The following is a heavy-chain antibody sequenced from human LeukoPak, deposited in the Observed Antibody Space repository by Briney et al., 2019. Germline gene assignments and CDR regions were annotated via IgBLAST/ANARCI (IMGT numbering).Heavy chain of an antibody. V-gene: IGHV3-23*01. CDR3: AKYATASPYFHWFDN. D-gene: IGHD3-9*01. J-gene: IGHJ4*02. Sequence: GGSLRLSCAASGFTFSSYAMNWVRQAPGKGLEWVAGISSGDRTFHAESVKGRFTISRDKSKDTLYLQMNSLRAEDTAVYYCAKYATASPYFHWFDNWGQGTQVIVSS. CDR1: GFTFSSYA. CDR2: ISSGDRT.